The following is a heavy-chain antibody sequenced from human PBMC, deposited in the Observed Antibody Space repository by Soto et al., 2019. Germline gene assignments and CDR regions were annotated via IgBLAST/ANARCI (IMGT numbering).Heavy chain of an antibody. J-gene: IGHJ6*04. V-gene: IGHV1-18*01. CDR3: ARSPRISRSGDV. CDR2: INPYTGNT. Sequence: QVQMVQSGAEVKKPGDSVNVSCKTSGYSFITHGISWVRQAPGQGLEWMGWINPYTGNTNYAQSLQGRVTLTTDRSTSTAYMELRRLTSDDTAIYYCARSPRISRSGDVWGKGTAVTVSS. CDR1: GYSFITHG. D-gene: IGHD4-17*01.